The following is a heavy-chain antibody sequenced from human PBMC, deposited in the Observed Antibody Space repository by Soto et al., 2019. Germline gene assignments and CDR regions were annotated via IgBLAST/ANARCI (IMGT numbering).Heavy chain of an antibody. CDR2: IYWDDDK. V-gene: IGHV2-5*02. Sequence: SGPTLVNPTQTLTLTCTFSGFSLSSTGVSVGWIRQSPGKALEWLALIYWDDDKRYNPSLKHRLTINKDTSKNQVVLTMTNLDPVDTATLYRTHSRRYAAFNFWGQGTLVTVSS. D-gene: IGHD3-9*01. CDR1: GFSLSSTGVS. CDR3: THSRRYAAFNF. J-gene: IGHJ3*01.